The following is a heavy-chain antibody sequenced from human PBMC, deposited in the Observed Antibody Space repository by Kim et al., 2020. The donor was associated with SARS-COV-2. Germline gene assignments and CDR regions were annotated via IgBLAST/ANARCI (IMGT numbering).Heavy chain of an antibody. D-gene: IGHD3-10*01. CDR3: ARDWVRGVIIYYGMDV. CDR2: IIPIFGTA. J-gene: IGHJ6*02. V-gene: IGHV1-69*13. CDR1: GGTFSSYA. Sequence: SVKVSCKASGGTFSSYAISWVRQAPGQGLEWMGGIIPIFGTANYAQKFQGRVTITADESTSTAYMELSSLRSEDTAVYYCARDWVRGVIIYYGMDVWGQGTTVTVSS.